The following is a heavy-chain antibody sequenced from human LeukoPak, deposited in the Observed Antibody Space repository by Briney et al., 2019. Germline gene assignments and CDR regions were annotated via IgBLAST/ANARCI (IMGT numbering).Heavy chain of an antibody. CDR1: GGSISSYY. D-gene: IGHD3-22*01. CDR3: AREWPYYFYSKGYYPAGAHLRFDP. Sequence: SETLSLTCTVSGGSISSYYWSWIRQPPGKGLEWIGYIYYSGSTNYNPSLKSRVTISVDTSKNQFSLKLSSCTAADTAVYFCAREWPYYFYSKGYYPAGAHLRFDPWGQGTLVTVSS. J-gene: IGHJ5*02. CDR2: IYYSGST. V-gene: IGHV4-59*01.